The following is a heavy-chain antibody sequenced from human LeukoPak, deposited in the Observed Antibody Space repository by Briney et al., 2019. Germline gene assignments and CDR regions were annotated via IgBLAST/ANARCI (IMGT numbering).Heavy chain of an antibody. CDR3: ALGEPRSPFDY. D-gene: IGHD1-26*01. Sequence: GGSLRLSLEASGLTFSSYSMNWVRQAPGKGLEWVSSISSSSSYIYYADSVKGRFTISRDNAKNSLYLQMNSLRAEDTAVYYCALGEPRSPFDYWGQGTLVTVSS. CDR2: ISSSSSYI. V-gene: IGHV3-21*01. CDR1: GLTFSSYS. J-gene: IGHJ4*02.